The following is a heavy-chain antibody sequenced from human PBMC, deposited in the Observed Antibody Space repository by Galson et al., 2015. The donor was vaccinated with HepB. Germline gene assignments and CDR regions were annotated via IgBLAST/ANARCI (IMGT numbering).Heavy chain of an antibody. D-gene: IGHD3-3*01. V-gene: IGHV3-7*01. Sequence: SLRLSCEASGFTFSSYAMSWVRQAPGKGLEWVGNIKQDGSEQYYVDSVKGRFTISRDNAKNSVYLQMNSLRAEDTAVYYCARDDGYDFWNYMDVWGKGTTVTVSS. CDR3: ARDDGYDFWNYMDV. CDR2: IKQDGSEQ. J-gene: IGHJ6*03. CDR1: GFTFSSYA.